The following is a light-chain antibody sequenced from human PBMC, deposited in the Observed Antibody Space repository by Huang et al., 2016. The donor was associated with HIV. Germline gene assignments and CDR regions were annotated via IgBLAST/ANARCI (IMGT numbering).Light chain of an antibody. CDR1: QTFLYNSKSDSF. CDR2: GAS. J-gene: IGKJ4*01. Sequence: DIVVTQSPDSLAVSLGARAPINCKSSQTFLYNSKSDSFIAWYQQRPGQSPKLRIHGASARQSGVPERVSGSVSETNFTLTINGLQPEDVAIYFCQQYSTIPTFGGGTKVDI. V-gene: IGKV4-1*01. CDR3: QQYSTIPT.